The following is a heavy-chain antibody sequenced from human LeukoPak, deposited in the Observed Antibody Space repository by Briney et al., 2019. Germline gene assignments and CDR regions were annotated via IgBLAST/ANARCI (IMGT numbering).Heavy chain of an antibody. J-gene: IGHJ4*02. CDR2: ISYDGSNK. V-gene: IGHV3-30*04. Sequence: GRSLRLSCAASGFTFSSYAMHWVRQAPGKGLEWVAVISYDGSNKYYADSVKGRFTISRDNSKNTLFLQMNSLRVEDTAVYYCATHCSGTTCHRDYWGQGTLVTVSS. CDR3: ATHCSGTTCHRDY. CDR1: GFTFSSYA. D-gene: IGHD2-2*01.